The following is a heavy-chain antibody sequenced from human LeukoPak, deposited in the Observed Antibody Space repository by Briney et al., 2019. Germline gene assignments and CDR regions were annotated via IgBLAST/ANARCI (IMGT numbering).Heavy chain of an antibody. J-gene: IGHJ3*02. CDR3: AKDPSSTVTTGPYAFDI. CDR1: GLTFSSYG. CDR2: ISYDGSNK. D-gene: IGHD4-17*01. V-gene: IGHV3-30*18. Sequence: GSLRLSCAASGLTFSSYGMHWVRQAPGKGLEWVAVISYDGSNKYYADSVKGRFTISRDNSKNTLYLQMNSLRAEDTAVYYCAKDPSSTVTTGPYAFDIWGQGTMVTVSS.